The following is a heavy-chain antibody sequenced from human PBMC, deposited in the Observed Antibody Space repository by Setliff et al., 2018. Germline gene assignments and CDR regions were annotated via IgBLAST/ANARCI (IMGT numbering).Heavy chain of an antibody. Sequence: PGGSLRLSCAASGFTFSSYALHWVRQAPGKGLEWVTLISYEGIDKYYADSVKGRFTVSRDNSKNTLYLQMNSLRAEDTAFYYCAKRKGIAALDYWGQGTLVTVSS. CDR3: AKRKGIAALDY. D-gene: IGHD2-15*01. J-gene: IGHJ4*02. V-gene: IGHV3-30*18. CDR1: GFTFSSYA. CDR2: ISYEGIDK.